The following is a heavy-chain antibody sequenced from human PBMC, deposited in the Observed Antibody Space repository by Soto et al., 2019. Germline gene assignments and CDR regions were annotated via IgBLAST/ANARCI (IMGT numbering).Heavy chain of an antibody. J-gene: IGHJ4*02. D-gene: IGHD6-6*01. V-gene: IGHV4-39*01. Sequence: SETLSLTCTVSGGSISSSSYFWGWIRQPPGKGLEWIGSVYYSGSTYYSPSLMTRITVSVDAPKNEFSLNLRSVTAADTAIYYCVSHGRPTISSSHFWGQGTLVTVSS. CDR2: VYYSGST. CDR3: VSHGRPTISSSHF. CDR1: GGSISSSSYF.